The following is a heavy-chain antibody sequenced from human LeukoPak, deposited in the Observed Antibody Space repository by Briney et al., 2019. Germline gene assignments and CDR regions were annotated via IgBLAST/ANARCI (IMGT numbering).Heavy chain of an antibody. D-gene: IGHD2-21*02. CDR1: GFTFNYFW. Sequence: GGSLRLSCAASGFTFNYFWMHWVRQVPGKGPAWVSTITDSGSSTYYADSVKGRFTSSRDNSENTLYLEVNSLRAEDTAVYYCAHTKWVLLAYCGGDCYSPHFDYWGQGTLVTVSS. V-gene: IGHV3-23*01. CDR3: AHTKWVLLAYCGGDCYSPHFDY. J-gene: IGHJ4*02. CDR2: ITDSGSST.